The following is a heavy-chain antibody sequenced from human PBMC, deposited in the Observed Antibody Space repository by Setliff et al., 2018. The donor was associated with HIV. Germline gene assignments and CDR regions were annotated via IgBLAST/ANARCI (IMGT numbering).Heavy chain of an antibody. V-gene: IGHV1-69*13. J-gene: IGHJ4*02. CDR2: IIPVFDTT. D-gene: IGHD4-4*01. CDR1: GYTLTEVS. Sequence: SVKVSCKISGYTLTEVSMHWVRQAPGQGLEWVGGIIPVFDTTIYAQKFQGRVTITADESTSTSYMEMSGLRSGDTAVYYCARAGTITMSNYFDYWGQGTLVTVSS. CDR3: ARAGTITMSNYFDY.